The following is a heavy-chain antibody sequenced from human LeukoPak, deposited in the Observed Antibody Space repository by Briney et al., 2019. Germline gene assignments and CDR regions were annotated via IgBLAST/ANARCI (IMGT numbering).Heavy chain of an antibody. D-gene: IGHD3-10*01. CDR1: GFTFSSYS. V-gene: IGHV3-21*01. Sequence: GGSLRLSCAASGFTFSSYSMNWVRQAPGKGLEWVSSISSSSSYIYYADSVKGRFTISRDNAKNSLYLQMNSLRAEDTAMYYCARGWFGELSFFDYWGQGTLVTVSS. CDR2: ISSSSSYI. CDR3: ARGWFGELSFFDY. J-gene: IGHJ4*02.